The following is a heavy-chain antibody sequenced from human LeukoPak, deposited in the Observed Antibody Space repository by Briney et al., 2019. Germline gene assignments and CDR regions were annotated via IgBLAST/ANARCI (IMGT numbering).Heavy chain of an antibody. D-gene: IGHD2-8*01. J-gene: IGHJ6*03. Sequence: RASVKVSCKASGYTFTSYAMNWVRQAPGQGLEWMGWINTNTGNPTYAQGFTGRFVFSLDTSVSTAYLQISSLKAEDTAVYYCARDPSRYCTNGVCYLHYMDVWGKGTTVTVSS. CDR1: GYTFTSYA. CDR2: INTNTGNP. V-gene: IGHV7-4-1*02. CDR3: ARDPSRYCTNGVCYLHYMDV.